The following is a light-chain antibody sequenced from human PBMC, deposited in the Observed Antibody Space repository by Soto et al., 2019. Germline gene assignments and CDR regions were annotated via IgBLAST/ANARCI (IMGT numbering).Light chain of an antibody. CDR2: GDN. CDR1: SSNIGSFYD. Sequence: QSVLTQPPSVSGAPGQRVTIPCTGSSSNIGSFYDVHWYQQLPGTVPKLLIYGDNNRPSGVPDRFSGSKSGTAASLAITGRKAEDESDYSCQSYDNSLNHVVFGGGTKLTV. J-gene: IGLJ2*01. CDR3: QSYDNSLNHVV. V-gene: IGLV1-40*01.